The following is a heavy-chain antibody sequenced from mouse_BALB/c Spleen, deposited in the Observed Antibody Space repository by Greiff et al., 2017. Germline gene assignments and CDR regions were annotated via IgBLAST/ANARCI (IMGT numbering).Heavy chain of an antibody. D-gene: IGHD2-1*01. CDR2: INPSTGYT. J-gene: IGHJ4*01. CDR1: GYTFTSYT. V-gene: IGHV1-4*01. Sequence: QVQLQQSGAELARPGASVKMSCKASGYTFTSYTMHWVKQRPGQGLEWIGYINPSTGYTEYNQKFKDKATLTADKSSSTAYMQLSSLTSEDSAVYYCARGVDYGNYYAMDYWGQGTSVTVSS. CDR3: ARGVDYGNYYAMDY.